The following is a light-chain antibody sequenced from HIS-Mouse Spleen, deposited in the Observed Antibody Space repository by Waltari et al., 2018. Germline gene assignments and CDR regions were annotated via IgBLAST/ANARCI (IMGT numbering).Light chain of an antibody. CDR1: SSDVGSYNL. CDR2: EGN. CDR3: CSYAGSSTWV. V-gene: IGLV2-23*01. J-gene: IGLJ3*02. Sequence: QSALTQPASVSGSPGQSITISCTGTSSDVGSYNLVSWYQQHTGKAPKLMIYEGNKRPLGVSNRFSGSKSGHTASRTISGIQAEDEADYYCCSYAGSSTWVFGGGTKLTVL.